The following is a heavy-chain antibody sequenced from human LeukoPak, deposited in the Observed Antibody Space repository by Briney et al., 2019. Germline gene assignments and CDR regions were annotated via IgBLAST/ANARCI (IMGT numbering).Heavy chain of an antibody. CDR1: GYTFTGYY. CDR2: INPNSGGT. Sequence: ASVKVSCKASGYTFTGYYMHWVRQAPGQGLEWMGWINPNSGGTNYAQKFQGRVTMTRDTSISTAYMELSRLRSDDTAVYYCARVGLCGGGCYYFDYWGQGTLVTVSS. CDR3: ARVGLCGGGCYYFDY. D-gene: IGHD2-21*02. J-gene: IGHJ4*02. V-gene: IGHV1-2*02.